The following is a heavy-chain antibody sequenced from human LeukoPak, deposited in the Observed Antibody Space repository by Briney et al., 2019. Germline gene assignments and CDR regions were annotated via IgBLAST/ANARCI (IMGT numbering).Heavy chain of an antibody. CDR2: IYYSGST. D-gene: IGHD6-6*01. V-gene: IGHV4-30-4*01. CDR1: GGSISSGDYY. Sequence: PSETLSLTCTVSGGSISSGDYYWSWIRQPPGKGLEWIGYIYYSGSTYYNPSLKSRVTISVDTSKNQFSLKLSSVTAADTAVYYCARTSFEYSSPYFDYWGQGTTVTVSS. J-gene: IGHJ4*03. CDR3: ARTSFEYSSPYFDY.